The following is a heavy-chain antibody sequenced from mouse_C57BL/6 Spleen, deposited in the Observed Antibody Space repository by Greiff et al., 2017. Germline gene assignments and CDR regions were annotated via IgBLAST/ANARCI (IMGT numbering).Heavy chain of an antibody. V-gene: IGHV1-64*01. D-gene: IGHD2-4*01. CDR3: ARSGEYDGAY. CDR1: GYTFTSYW. J-gene: IGHJ3*01. Sequence: VQLQQPGAELVKPGASVKLSCKASGYTFTSYWMHWVKQRPGQGLEWIGRIHPNSGSTNYNEKFKSKATLTVDKSSSPAYMQLSSLTSEDSAVYYCARSGEYDGAYWGQGTLVTVSA. CDR2: IHPNSGST.